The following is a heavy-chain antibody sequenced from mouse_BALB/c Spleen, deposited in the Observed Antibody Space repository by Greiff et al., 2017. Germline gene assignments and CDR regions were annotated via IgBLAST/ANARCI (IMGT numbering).Heavy chain of an antibody. CDR1: GYTFTDYA. Sequence: QVQLQQSGAELVRPGVSVKISCKGSGYTFTDYAMHWVKQSHAKSLEWIGVISTYYGDASYNQKFKGKATMTVDKSSSTAYMELARLTSEDSAIYYCARSDYYGSSYRSYAMDYWGQGTSVTVSS. J-gene: IGHJ4*01. V-gene: IGHV1S137*01. CDR3: ARSDYYGSSYRSYAMDY. D-gene: IGHD1-1*01. CDR2: ISTYYGDA.